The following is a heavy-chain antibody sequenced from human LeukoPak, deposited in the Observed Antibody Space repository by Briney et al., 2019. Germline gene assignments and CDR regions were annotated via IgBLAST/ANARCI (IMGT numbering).Heavy chain of an antibody. Sequence: GGSLRLSCVASGFNLSSYSMNWVRQAPGKGLEWISFIHSSGGIIFYAESVRGRFTISRDNAKNSLFLQMNSLRAEDTAVYYCARRVPNEVITDYFDYWGPGTLVTVSS. D-gene: IGHD3-16*01. J-gene: IGHJ4*02. CDR2: IHSSGGII. CDR1: GFNLSSYS. CDR3: ARRVPNEVITDYFDY. V-gene: IGHV3-48*04.